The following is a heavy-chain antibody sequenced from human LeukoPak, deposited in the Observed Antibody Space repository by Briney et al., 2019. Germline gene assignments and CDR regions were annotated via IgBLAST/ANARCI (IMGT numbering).Heavy chain of an antibody. V-gene: IGHV3-23*01. D-gene: IGHD2-2*02. CDR1: GFTFSSYA. J-gene: IGHJ4*02. Sequence: GGSLRLSCAASGFTFSSYAMSWVRQAPGKGPEWVSAISGSGGSTYYADSVKGRFTISRDNSKNTLYLQMNSLRAEDTAVYYCAKDRIPISLGLGDYWGQGTLVTVSS. CDR2: ISGSGGST. CDR3: AKDRIPISLGLGDY.